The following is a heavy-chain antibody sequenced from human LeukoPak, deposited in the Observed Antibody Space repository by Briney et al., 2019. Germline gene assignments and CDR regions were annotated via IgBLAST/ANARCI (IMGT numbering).Heavy chain of an antibody. V-gene: IGHV4-59*08. CDR2: IYYSGST. Sequence: SETLSLTCAVSGGSISSYYWTWIRQPPGKGLEWIGYIYYSGSTDYNPSLKSRVTISVDTSKNQFSLKLSSVTAADTAVYYCARGKSKFDYWGQGTLVTVSS. J-gene: IGHJ4*02. CDR3: ARGKSKFDY. CDR1: GGSISSYY.